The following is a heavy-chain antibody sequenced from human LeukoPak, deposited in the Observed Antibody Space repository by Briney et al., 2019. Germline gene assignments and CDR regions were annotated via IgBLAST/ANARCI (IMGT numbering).Heavy chain of an antibody. CDR1: GFTFGDYA. Sequence: GGSLRLSCTASGFTFGDYAMSWVCQAPGKGREWVGFIRSKAYGGTTEYAASVKGRFTISRDDSKSIAYLQMNSLKTEDTAVYYCTRGNIVVVPAARPGPFDYWGQGTLVTVSS. V-gene: IGHV3-49*04. D-gene: IGHD2-2*01. CDR3: TRGNIVVVPAARPGPFDY. J-gene: IGHJ4*02. CDR2: IRSKAYGGTT.